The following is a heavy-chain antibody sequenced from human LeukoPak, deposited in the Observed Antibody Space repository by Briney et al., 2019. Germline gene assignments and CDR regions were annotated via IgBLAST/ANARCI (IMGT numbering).Heavy chain of an antibody. D-gene: IGHD3-22*01. CDR2: IIPIFGTA. V-gene: IGHV1-69*13. Sequence: SVKVSCKASGYTFTGYYMHWVRQAPGQGLEWMGGIIPIFGTANYAQKFQGRVTITADESTSTAYMELSSLRSEDTAVYYCARSGSSGYPYYFDYWGQGTLVTVSS. J-gene: IGHJ4*02. CDR1: GYTFTGYY. CDR3: ARSGSSGYPYYFDY.